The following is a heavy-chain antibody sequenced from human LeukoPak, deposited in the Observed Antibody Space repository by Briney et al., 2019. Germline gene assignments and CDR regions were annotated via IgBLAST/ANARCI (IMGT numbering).Heavy chain of an antibody. V-gene: IGHV4-30-2*01. Sequence: SETLSLTCAVSGGSISSGGYSWSWIRQPPGKGLEWIGYIYHSGSTYCNPSLKSRVTISVDRSKNQFSLKLSSVTAADTAVYYCARTVEQLDAFDIWGQGTMVTVSS. CDR3: ARTVEQLDAFDI. J-gene: IGHJ3*02. CDR2: IYHSGST. CDR1: GGSISSGGYS. D-gene: IGHD6-6*01.